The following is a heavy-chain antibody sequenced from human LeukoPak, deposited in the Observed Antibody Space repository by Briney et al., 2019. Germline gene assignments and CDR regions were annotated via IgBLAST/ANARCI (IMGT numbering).Heavy chain of an antibody. CDR1: GFTFSDYY. Sequence: GGSLRLSCAASGFTFSDYYMSWIRQAPGKGPEGVSYISSSGSTIYYADSVKVRFTISRDNAKNSLYLQMNSLRAEDTAVYYCARVESTSWGYYYYYMDVWGKGTTVTVSS. J-gene: IGHJ6*03. V-gene: IGHV3-11*04. CDR2: ISSSGSTI. CDR3: ARVESTSWGYYYYYMDV. D-gene: IGHD5/OR15-5a*01.